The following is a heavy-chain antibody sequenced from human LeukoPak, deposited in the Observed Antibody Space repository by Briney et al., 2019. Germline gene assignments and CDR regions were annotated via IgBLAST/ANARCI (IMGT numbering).Heavy chain of an antibody. V-gene: IGHV3-48*03. CDR3: SRHRPPRN. CDR2: ISSTCSTI. CDR1: VFGVGNYE. Sequence: PGGSLRLSCAASVFGVGNYEMKWVRQAPGKGLEGVSYISSTCSTIYYADAVKGRCTISRDNAKNSLYLQMNSLRAEDTACDYVSRHRPPRNWGQGPLVTVPS. J-gene: IGHJ1*01. D-gene: IGHD5/OR15-5a*01.